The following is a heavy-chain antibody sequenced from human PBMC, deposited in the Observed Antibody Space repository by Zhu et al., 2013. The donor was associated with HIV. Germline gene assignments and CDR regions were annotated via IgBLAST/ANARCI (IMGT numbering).Heavy chain of an antibody. CDR2: INPNSGGT. CDR3: ARDPYGELTFDY. Sequence: QVQLVQSGAEVRKPGSSVKVSCKASGGTFSSYAISWVRQAPGQGLEWMGWINPNSGGTNYAQKFQGRVTMTRDTSISTAYMELSRLRSDDTAVYYCARDPYGELTFDYWGQGTLVTVSS. V-gene: IGHV1-2*02. D-gene: IGHD1-7*01. J-gene: IGHJ4*02. CDR1: GGTFSSYA.